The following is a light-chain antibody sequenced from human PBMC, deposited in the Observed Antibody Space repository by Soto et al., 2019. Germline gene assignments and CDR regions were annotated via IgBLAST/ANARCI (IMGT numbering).Light chain of an antibody. J-gene: IGLJ2*01. CDR2: GVT. V-gene: IGLV2-14*01. CDR3: CSYAGRATYV. CDR1: SSDIGGYDY. Sequence: QSALTQPASVSGSPGQSITITCTGTSSDIGGYDYVSWYQHHPGKAPKVIIYGVTNRPSGVSHRFSGSKSANTASLTISGLQAEDEADYYCCSYAGRATYVFGGGTKLTVL.